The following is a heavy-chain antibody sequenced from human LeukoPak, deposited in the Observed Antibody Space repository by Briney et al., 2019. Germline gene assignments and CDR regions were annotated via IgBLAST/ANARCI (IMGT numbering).Heavy chain of an antibody. CDR1: GLAFSSSA. CDR2: SSASSSDV. CDR3: ARGRDHAFDI. V-gene: IGHV3-48*01. Sequence: GGSLRRSCAASGLAFSSSAMNWVRQTPGKGLEWLSYSSASSSDVYYADSVKGRFTTSRDNAKSSLYLQMNSLTAEDTAIYFCARGRDHAFDIWGQGTRVTVSS. J-gene: IGHJ3*02.